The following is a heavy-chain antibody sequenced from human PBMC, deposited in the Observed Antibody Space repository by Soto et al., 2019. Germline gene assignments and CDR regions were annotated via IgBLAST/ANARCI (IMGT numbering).Heavy chain of an antibody. Sequence: GGSLRLSCAASGFTFSSYSMNWVRQAPGKGLEWVSYISSSSSTIYYADSVKGRFTISRDNAKSSLYLQMNSLRDEDTAVYYCARDRSYSSSWYIDYWGQGTLVTVSS. D-gene: IGHD6-13*01. CDR3: ARDRSYSSSWYIDY. CDR1: GFTFSSYS. V-gene: IGHV3-48*02. CDR2: ISSSSSTI. J-gene: IGHJ4*02.